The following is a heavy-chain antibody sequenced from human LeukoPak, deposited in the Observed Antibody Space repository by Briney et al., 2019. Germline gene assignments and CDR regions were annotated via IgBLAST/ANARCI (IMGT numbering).Heavy chain of an antibody. CDR2: IYYSGST. V-gene: IGHV4-59*01. CDR3: ARAETIVVVPAAINHYYGMDV. CDR1: GGSISSYY. Sequence: PSETLSLTCTVSGGSISSYYWSWIRQPPGKGLEWIGYIYYSGSTNYNPSLKSRVTISVDTSKNQFSLKLSSVTAADTAVYYCARAETIVVVPAAINHYYGMDVWGQGTTVTVSS. J-gene: IGHJ6*02. D-gene: IGHD2-2*02.